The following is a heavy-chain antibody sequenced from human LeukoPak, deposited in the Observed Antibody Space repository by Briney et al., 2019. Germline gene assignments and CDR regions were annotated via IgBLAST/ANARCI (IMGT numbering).Heavy chain of an antibody. Sequence: SETLSLTCAVYGGSFSGYYWSWIRQPPGKGLEWIGEINHSGSTNYNPSLKSRATISVDTSKNQFSLKLSSVTAADTAVYYCARVSGSGSYYYYYGMDVWGQGTTVTVSS. J-gene: IGHJ6*02. CDR1: GGSFSGYY. D-gene: IGHD3-10*01. V-gene: IGHV4-34*01. CDR2: INHSGST. CDR3: ARVSGSGSYYYYYGMDV.